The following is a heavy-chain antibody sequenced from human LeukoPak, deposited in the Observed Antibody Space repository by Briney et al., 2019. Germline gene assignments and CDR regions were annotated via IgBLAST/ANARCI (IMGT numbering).Heavy chain of an antibody. D-gene: IGHD3-10*01. J-gene: IGHJ4*02. Sequence: ASVKVSCKASGYTFTNFGISWVRQAPGQGLEWMGWISGNNDNTNYAQKLQGRVTMTTDTSTSTAYMELRSLRSDDTAVYYCARDMVRGVIIWDYWGQETLVTVSS. CDR1: GYTFTNFG. CDR2: ISGNNDNT. CDR3: ARDMVRGVIIWDY. V-gene: IGHV1-18*01.